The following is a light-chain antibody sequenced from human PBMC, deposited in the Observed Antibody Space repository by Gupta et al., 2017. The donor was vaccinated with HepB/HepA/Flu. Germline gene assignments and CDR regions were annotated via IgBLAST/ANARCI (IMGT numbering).Light chain of an antibody. J-gene: IGKJ4*01. CDR2: RAS. Sequence: ETLMTQSPATLSVSPGERVTLSCRASQSVSSNLAWYQKKPGQAPRLLIYRASTRATGIPARFSGSGSGTEFTLTISSLQSEDFAVYYCQQYDGRPPLTFGGGTKVEIK. CDR3: QQYDGRPPLT. CDR1: QSVSSN. V-gene: IGKV3-15*01.